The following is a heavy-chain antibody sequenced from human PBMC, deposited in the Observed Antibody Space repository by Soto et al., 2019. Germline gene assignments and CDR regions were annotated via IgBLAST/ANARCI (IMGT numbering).Heavy chain of an antibody. D-gene: IGHD2-15*01. CDR1: GFTFSSDW. Sequence: EVQLVESGGGLVQPGGSLRLSCAASGFTFSSDWMHWVRQAPGKGLVWVSRIKSDGTSTGYADSVKGRFTISRDNAKXXXXXXXXXXXXXXXAXXXXXXXLGGAGGFWGQGTLVTVSS. J-gene: IGHJ4*02. CDR2: IKSDGTST. CDR3: XXXLGGAGGF. V-gene: IGHV3-74*01.